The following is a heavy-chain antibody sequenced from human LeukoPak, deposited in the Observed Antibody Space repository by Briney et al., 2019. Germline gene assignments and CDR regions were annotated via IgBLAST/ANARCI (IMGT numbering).Heavy chain of an antibody. V-gene: IGHV3-23*01. CDR3: AKDREYSYVYDAFDI. CDR1: GFTFSSYA. D-gene: IGHD3-16*01. Sequence: PGGSLRLSCAASGFTFSSYAMSWVRQAPGKGLEWVSGMSGSGGSTYHADSVKGRFTISRDNSKNTLYLQMNTLRAEDTAVYYCAKDREYSYVYDAFDIWGQGTLVTVSS. CDR2: MSGSGGST. J-gene: IGHJ3*02.